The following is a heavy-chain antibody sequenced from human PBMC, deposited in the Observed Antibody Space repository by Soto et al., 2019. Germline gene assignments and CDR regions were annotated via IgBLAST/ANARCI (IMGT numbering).Heavy chain of an antibody. J-gene: IGHJ1*01. V-gene: IGHV1-69*13. CDR2: IIPIFGTA. CDR3: ATTCDSSRYYSPGCSEYFSH. Sequence: SVKVSCKASGGTFSSYAISWVRQAPGQGLEWMGGIIPIFGTANYAQKFQGRVTITADESTSTAYMELSSLRSEDTAVYYCATTCDSSRYYSPGCSEYFSHWGQGTLVTVSS. D-gene: IGHD3-22*01. CDR1: GGTFSSYA.